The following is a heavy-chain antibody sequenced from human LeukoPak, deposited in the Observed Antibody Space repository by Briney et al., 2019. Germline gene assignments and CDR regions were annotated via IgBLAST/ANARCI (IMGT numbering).Heavy chain of an antibody. V-gene: IGHV3-23*01. D-gene: IGHD6-13*01. CDR2: ISGSGGST. CDR1: GFTFSSYA. J-gene: IGHJ5*02. Sequence: GGSLRLSCAASGFTFSSYAMSWVRKAPGKGLEWVSAISGSGGSTYYADSVKRRFTISRDNSKNTLYLQMNSLRAEDTAVYYCAKDIAAAGRPNWFDPWGQGTLVTVSS. CDR3: AKDIAAAGRPNWFDP.